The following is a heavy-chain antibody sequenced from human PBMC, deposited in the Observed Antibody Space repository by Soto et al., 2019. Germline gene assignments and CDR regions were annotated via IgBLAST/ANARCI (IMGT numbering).Heavy chain of an antibody. CDR2: IIPIFGTA. CDR1: GGTFSSSA. V-gene: IGHV1-69*12. D-gene: IGHD5-12*01. Sequence: QVPLVQSGAEVKKPGSSVKVSCKASGGTFSSSAISWVRQAPGQGLEWMGGIIPIFGTANYAQKFQGRVTITADESTSTAYMELRSLRSEDKAVYYCASLLRGYSGTGDYWGQGTLVTVSS. J-gene: IGHJ4*02. CDR3: ASLLRGYSGTGDY.